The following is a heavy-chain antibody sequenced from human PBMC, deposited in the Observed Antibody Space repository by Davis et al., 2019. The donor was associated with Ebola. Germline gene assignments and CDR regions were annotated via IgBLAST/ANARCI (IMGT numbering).Heavy chain of an antibody. CDR3: ATSLNSYDFWSGYYFDY. V-gene: IGHV1-24*01. J-gene: IGHJ4*02. Sequence: ASVKVSCKVSGYTLTELSMHWVRQAPGKGLEWMGGFDPEDGETIYAQKFQGRVTMTEDTSTDTAYMELSSLRSEDTAVYYCATSLNSYDFWSGYYFDYWGQGTLVTVSS. CDR1: GYTLTELS. CDR2: FDPEDGET. D-gene: IGHD3-3*01.